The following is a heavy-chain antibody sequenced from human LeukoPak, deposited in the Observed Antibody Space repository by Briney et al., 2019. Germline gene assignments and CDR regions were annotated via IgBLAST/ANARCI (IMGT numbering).Heavy chain of an antibody. V-gene: IGHV3-23*01. CDR1: GFTFSSYA. Sequence: GGSLRLSCAASGFTFSSYAMSWVRQAPGKGLEWVSAISGSGGSTYYADSVKGRFTISRDNSKNTLYLQMNSLRAEDTAVYYCARDTLGEGEDANYAVYYFDYWGQGTPVTVSS. J-gene: IGHJ4*02. CDR3: ARDTLGEGEDANYAVYYFDY. D-gene: IGHD4/OR15-4a*01. CDR2: ISGSGGST.